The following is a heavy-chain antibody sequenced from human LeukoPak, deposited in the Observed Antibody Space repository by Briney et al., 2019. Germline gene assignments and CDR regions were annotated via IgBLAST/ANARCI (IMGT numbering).Heavy chain of an antibody. D-gene: IGHD6-13*01. CDR2: IIPIFGTA. CDR3: ARGREKQQLHFDY. CDR1: GGTFSSYA. Sequence: SVKVSCKASGGTFSSYAISWVRQAPGQGLEWTGGIIPIFGTANYAQKFQGRVTITADESTSTAYMELSSLRSEDTAVYYCARGREKQQLHFDYWGQGTLVTVSS. J-gene: IGHJ4*02. V-gene: IGHV1-69*13.